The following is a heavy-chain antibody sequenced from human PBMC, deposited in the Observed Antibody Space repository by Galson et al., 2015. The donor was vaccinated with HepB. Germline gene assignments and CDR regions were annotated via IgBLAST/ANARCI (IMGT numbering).Heavy chain of an antibody. V-gene: IGHV3-11*06. J-gene: IGHJ4*02. CDR2: ITSSSSYT. CDR1: GFTFSDYY. D-gene: IGHD2-2*01. Sequence: SLRLSCAASGFTFSDYYMSWIRQAPRKGLEWVSYITSSSSYTNYADSVKGRFTISRDNAKNSLYLQMNSLRAEDTAVYYCARLRDRGEVVPAAYNDYWGQGTLVTVSS. CDR3: ARLRDRGEVVPAAYNDY.